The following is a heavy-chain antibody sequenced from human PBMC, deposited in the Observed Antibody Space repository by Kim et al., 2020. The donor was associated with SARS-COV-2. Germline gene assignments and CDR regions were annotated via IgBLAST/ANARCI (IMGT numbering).Heavy chain of an antibody. D-gene: IGHD3-10*01. CDR3: ARDSGGYHYYYGMDV. J-gene: IGHJ6*02. Sequence: GSVKGRFTISRDNAKNSLYLQMNSLRVEDTAVYYCARDSGGYHYYYGMDVWGQGTTVTVSS. V-gene: IGHV3-11*04.